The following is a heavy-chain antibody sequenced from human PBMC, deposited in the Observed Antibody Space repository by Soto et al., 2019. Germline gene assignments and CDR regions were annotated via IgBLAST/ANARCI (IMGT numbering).Heavy chain of an antibody. CDR3: ARGPPWIDAFDI. D-gene: IGHD5-12*01. V-gene: IGHV4-59*01. Sequence: QVQLQESGPGLVKPSETLSLTCTVSGVSISSDYWTWIRQSPGKGLEWIAYTCHTGTTDYNPSLKSPVTISLDTSEYQLTLKLSSVAAADTSVYYCARGPPWIDAFDIWGQGTKVTVSP. CDR1: GVSISSDY. CDR2: TCHTGTT. J-gene: IGHJ3*02.